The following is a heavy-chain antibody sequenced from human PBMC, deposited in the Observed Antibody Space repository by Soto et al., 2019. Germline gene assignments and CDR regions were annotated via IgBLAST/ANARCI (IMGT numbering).Heavy chain of an antibody. CDR1: GFSLSTDGVG. CDR3: VHRDRYCSGGSCYGWFDP. CDR2: IYWDDDK. J-gene: IGHJ5*02. Sequence: QITLKESGPTLVKPTRTLTLTCTFSGFSLSTDGVGVGWIRQPPGKALEWLALIYWDDDKRYSPSLKSRLTITKDTAKNQVVRTMTNMVPVDTATYYCVHRDRYCSGGSCYGWFDPWGQGTLVTVSS. D-gene: IGHD2-15*01. V-gene: IGHV2-5*02.